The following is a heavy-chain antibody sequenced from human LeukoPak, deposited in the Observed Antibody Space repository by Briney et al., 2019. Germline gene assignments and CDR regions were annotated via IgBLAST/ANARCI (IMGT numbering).Heavy chain of an antibody. CDR3: ARRYYYDSSGYSYFDY. V-gene: IGHV5-51*01. CDR2: IYPGDSYT. J-gene: IGHJ4*02. CDR1: GYSFTSYW. Sequence: GESLKISCQTSGYSFTSYWVGWVRQMPGKGLEWMGIIYPGDSYTAYSPSFQGQVTISADKSISTAYLQWSSLKASDTAMYYCARRYYYDSSGYSYFDYWGQGTLVTVSS. D-gene: IGHD3-22*01.